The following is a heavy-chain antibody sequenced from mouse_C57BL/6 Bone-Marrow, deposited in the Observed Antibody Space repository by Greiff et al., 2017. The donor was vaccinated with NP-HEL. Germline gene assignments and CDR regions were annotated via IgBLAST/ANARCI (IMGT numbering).Heavy chain of an antibody. V-gene: IGHV1-76*01. CDR3: ARTDYYGSSVGFAY. J-gene: IGHJ3*01. Sequence: QVQLQQSGAELVRPGASVKLSCKASGYTFTDYYINWVKQRPGQRLEWIARIYPGSGNTYYNEKFKGKATLTAEKSSSTAYMQLSSLTSEDSAVYFCARTDYYGSSVGFAYWGQGTLVTVSA. CDR1: GYTFTDYY. D-gene: IGHD1-1*01. CDR2: IYPGSGNT.